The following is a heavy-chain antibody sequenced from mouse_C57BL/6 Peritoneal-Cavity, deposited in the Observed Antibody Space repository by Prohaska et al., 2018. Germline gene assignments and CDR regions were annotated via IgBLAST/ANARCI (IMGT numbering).Heavy chain of an antibody. V-gene: IGHV1-55*01. CDR3: ASDGNLDGYAMDY. J-gene: IGHJ4*01. Sequence: FTFTSYWITWVKQRPGQGLEWIGDIYPGSGSTNYNEKFKSKATLTVDTSSSTAYMQLSSLTSEDSAVYYCASDGNLDGYAMDYWGQGTSVTVSS. CDR2: IYPGSGST. CDR1: FTFTSYW. D-gene: IGHD2-1*01.